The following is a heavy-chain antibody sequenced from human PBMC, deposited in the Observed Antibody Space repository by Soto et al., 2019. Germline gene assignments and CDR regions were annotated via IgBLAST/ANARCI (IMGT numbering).Heavy chain of an antibody. J-gene: IGHJ4*02. CDR2: ISYDGSNK. D-gene: IGHD3-3*01. CDR3: AKEGGDSIFGVVITEAPLFDY. CDR1: GFTFSSYG. V-gene: IGHV3-30*18. Sequence: GGSLRLSCAASGFTFSSYGMHWVRQAPGKGLEWVAVISYDGSNKYYADSVKGRFTISRDNSKNTLYLQMNSLRAEDTAVYYCAKEGGDSIFGVVITEAPLFDYWGQGTLVTVSS.